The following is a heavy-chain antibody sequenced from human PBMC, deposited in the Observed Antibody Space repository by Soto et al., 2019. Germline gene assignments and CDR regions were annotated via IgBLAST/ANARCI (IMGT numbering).Heavy chain of an antibody. D-gene: IGHD1-26*01. Sequence: ASVKVSCKASGYTFTSYDINWVRRATGQGLEWMGWMNPNSGNTGYAQKFQGRVTMTRNTSISTAYMELRSLRSDDTAVYYCARDGGSYYLGYFDYWGQGTLVTVSS. CDR2: MNPNSGNT. CDR3: ARDGGSYYLGYFDY. V-gene: IGHV1-8*01. CDR1: GYTFTSYD. J-gene: IGHJ4*02.